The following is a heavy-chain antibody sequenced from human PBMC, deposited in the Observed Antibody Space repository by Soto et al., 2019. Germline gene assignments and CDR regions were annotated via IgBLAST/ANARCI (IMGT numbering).Heavy chain of an antibody. V-gene: IGHV4-30-2*01. D-gene: IGHD6-19*01. CDR1: GGSISSGGYS. CDR3: ARASAVAGNWFDS. J-gene: IGHJ5*01. Sequence: PSETLSLTCAVSGGSISSGGYSWSWIRQPPGKGLEWIGYIYHSGSTYYNPSLKSRVTISVDRSKNQFSLKLSSVTAADTAVYYCARASAVAGNWFDSCSQGTLVTVSS. CDR2: IYHSGST.